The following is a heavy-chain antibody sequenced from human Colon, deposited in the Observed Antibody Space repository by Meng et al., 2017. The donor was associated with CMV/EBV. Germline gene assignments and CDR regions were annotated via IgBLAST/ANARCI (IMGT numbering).Heavy chain of an antibody. Sequence: SETLSLTCTVSGGSISSYYWSWIRQSPEKGLEWLGHMYYTGSTNYNPALKSRVTISVDTSKNQFSLRLRSVTAADTAVYYCARERTGSSTWTDYYYYAMDVWDQGTTVTVSS. CDR1: GGSISSYY. D-gene: IGHD6-13*01. V-gene: IGHV4-59*01. CDR2: MYYTGST. J-gene: IGHJ6*02. CDR3: ARERTGSSTWTDYYYYAMDV.